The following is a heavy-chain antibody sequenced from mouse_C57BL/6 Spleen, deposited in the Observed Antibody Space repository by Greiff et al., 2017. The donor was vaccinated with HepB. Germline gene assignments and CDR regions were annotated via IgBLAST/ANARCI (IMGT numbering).Heavy chain of an antibody. Sequence: EVQGVESGGDLVKPGGSLKLSCAASGFTFSSYGMSWVRQTPDKRLEWVATISSGGSYTYYPDSVKGRFTISRDNAKNTLYLQMSSLKSEDTAMYYCARHAEDYDYDEGFAYWGQGTLVTVSA. D-gene: IGHD2-4*01. V-gene: IGHV5-6*01. CDR1: GFTFSSYG. CDR3: ARHAEDYDYDEGFAY. CDR2: ISSGGSYT. J-gene: IGHJ3*01.